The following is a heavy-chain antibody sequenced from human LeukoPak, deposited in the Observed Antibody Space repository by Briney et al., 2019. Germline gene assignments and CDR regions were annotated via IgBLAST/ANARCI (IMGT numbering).Heavy chain of an antibody. CDR2: IYTGGST. Sequence: PGGSLRLSCAASGFAVSSNYMSWVRQAPGKGLEWVSVIYTGGSTYYADSVKGRFTISRDNSKNTVYLQMNSLRAEDTAVCYCARERGTSGYILAFWGQGTLVTVSS. CDR1: GFAVSSNY. D-gene: IGHD3-22*01. V-gene: IGHV3-53*01. J-gene: IGHJ4*02. CDR3: ARERGTSGYILAF.